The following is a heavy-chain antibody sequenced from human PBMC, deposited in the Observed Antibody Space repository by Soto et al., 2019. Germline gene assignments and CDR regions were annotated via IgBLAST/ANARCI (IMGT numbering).Heavy chain of an antibody. V-gene: IGHV3-23*01. CDR1: GFTFKNHA. CDR2: ISADGGAT. Sequence: EEQLLESGGGSVQPGGSLRLSCAASGFTFKNHAMNWVRQAPGKGLDWVSAISADGGATWYADSVKGRFTISRDNSRNTLYLQMDSLRAEDTAIYYCAKDVWWSTVWGQGTLVTVSS. CDR3: AKDVWWSTV. D-gene: IGHD2-8*02. J-gene: IGHJ4*02.